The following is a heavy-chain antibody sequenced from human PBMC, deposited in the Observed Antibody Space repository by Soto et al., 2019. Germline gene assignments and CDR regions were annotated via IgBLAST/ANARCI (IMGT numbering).Heavy chain of an antibody. J-gene: IGHJ5*02. CDR2: INNDGSQK. V-gene: IGHV3-7*03. D-gene: IGHD6-6*01. Sequence: EVQLVESGGGLVQPGGSLRLSCAASGFIFSDFWMNWVRQAPGKRLEWVASINNDGSQKYYVDSVRGRFTISRDDAENSLSLQMNSLTAEDSALYYCARGYSTSPNWFDPWGQGTLVTVSS. CDR1: GFIFSDFW. CDR3: ARGYSTSPNWFDP.